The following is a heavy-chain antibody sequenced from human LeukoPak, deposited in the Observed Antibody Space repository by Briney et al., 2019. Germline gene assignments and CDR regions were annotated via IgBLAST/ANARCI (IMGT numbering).Heavy chain of an antibody. CDR3: AKGGNYNSYYYYMDV. V-gene: IGHV3-66*01. Sequence: PGGSLRLSCSASRFTFSSYTMNWVRQAPGEGLEWVSVIYSGGTTYHADSVKGRFTISRDNSKNTLYLQMNSLRVEDTAVYYCAKGGNYNSYYYYMDVWGKGTTVTVSS. D-gene: IGHD5-24*01. CDR1: RFTFSSYT. CDR2: IYSGGTT. J-gene: IGHJ6*03.